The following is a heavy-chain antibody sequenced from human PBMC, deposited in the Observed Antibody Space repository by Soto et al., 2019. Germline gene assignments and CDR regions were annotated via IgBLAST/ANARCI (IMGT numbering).Heavy chain of an antibody. CDR2: IYHSGST. J-gene: IGHJ4*02. CDR1: GGSISSGGYS. Sequence: SETLSLTCAVSGGSISSGGYSWSWIRQPPGKGLEWIGYIYHSGSTYYNPSLKSRVTISVDRSKNQFSLKLSSVTAADTAVYYCAREYCSSTSCTYYFDYWGQGTLVTVS. V-gene: IGHV4-30-2*01. CDR3: AREYCSSTSCTYYFDY. D-gene: IGHD2-2*01.